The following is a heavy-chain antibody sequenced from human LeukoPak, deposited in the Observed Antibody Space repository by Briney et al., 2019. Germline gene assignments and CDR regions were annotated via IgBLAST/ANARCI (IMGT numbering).Heavy chain of an antibody. CDR2: IYHSGST. D-gene: IGHD6-13*01. CDR1: GGSISSGGYS. J-gene: IGHJ4*02. Sequence: PSQTLSLTCAVSGGSISSGGYSWSWIRQPPGKGLEWIGYIYHSGSTYYNPSLKSRVTISVDRSKNQFSLKLSSVTAADTAVYYCARVGAPSRGERRVAAAGSFDYWGQGTLVTVSS. V-gene: IGHV4-30-2*01. CDR3: ARVGAPSRGERRVAAAGSFDY.